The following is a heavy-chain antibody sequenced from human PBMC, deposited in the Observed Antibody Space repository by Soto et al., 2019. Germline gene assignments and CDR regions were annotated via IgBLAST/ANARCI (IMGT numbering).Heavy chain of an antibody. CDR2: IFHTGSA. J-gene: IGHJ4*02. Sequence: PSETLSLTCPVSGVSITNSDYYWSWIRQPPGKGLEWIGYIFHTGSASYKSSLKGRVTFSVDTSKNQFSLNLKSVTAADTAVYFCARVRVRMTAIVFYFDSWGQGSLVTVSS. CDR1: GVSITNSDYY. CDR3: ARVRVRMTAIVFYFDS. D-gene: IGHD2-21*02. V-gene: IGHV4-61*08.